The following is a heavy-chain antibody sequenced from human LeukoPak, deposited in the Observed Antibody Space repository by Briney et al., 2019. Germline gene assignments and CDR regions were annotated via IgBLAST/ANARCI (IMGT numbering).Heavy chain of an antibody. J-gene: IGHJ5*02. CDR1: GYSISSGYF. Sequence: SETLSLTCTVSGYSISSGYFWGWMRQPPGKGLEWIGYIYYSGSTNYNPSLKSRVTISVDTSKNQFSLKLSSVTAADTAVYYCAREGSTMGRGLFDPWGQGTLVTVSS. CDR3: AREGSTMGRGLFDP. D-gene: IGHD3-10*01. V-gene: IGHV4-61*01. CDR2: IYYSGST.